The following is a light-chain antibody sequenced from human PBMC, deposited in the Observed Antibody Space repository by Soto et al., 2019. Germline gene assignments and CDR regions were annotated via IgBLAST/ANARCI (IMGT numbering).Light chain of an antibody. V-gene: IGKV1-9*01. CDR2: AAS. Sequence: IQFTQSPSSLSASLGAIFTITCRASQDIAIYLAWYQQKPGEAPKLLIYAASTLQSGVPLRFSGSGSGTSFTLTISSLQPEDFATYYCQQLLSYPITFGQGTRLEIK. CDR3: QQLLSYPIT. CDR1: QDIAIY. J-gene: IGKJ5*01.